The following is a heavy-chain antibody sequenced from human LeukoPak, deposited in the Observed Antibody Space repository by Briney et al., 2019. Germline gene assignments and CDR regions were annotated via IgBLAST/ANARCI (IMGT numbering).Heavy chain of an antibody. V-gene: IGHV3-48*01. J-gene: IGHJ6*02. CDR2: IDSSSSTI. Sequence: PGGSLRLSCAASGFTFSSYDMNWVRQAPGKGLEWVSFIDSSSSTIYYSDSVKGRFTISRDNAENSLYLQMNSLRAEDTAVYYCAKEDIGYCTNGVCYYYYGMDVWGQGTTVTVSS. CDR3: AKEDIGYCTNGVCYYYYGMDV. D-gene: IGHD2-8*01. CDR1: GFTFSSYD.